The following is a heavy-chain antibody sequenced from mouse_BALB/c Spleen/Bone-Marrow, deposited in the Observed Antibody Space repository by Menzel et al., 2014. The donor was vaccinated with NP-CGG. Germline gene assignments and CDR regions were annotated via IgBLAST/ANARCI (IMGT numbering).Heavy chain of an antibody. CDR2: ISSGDSYT. CDR3: ARHRADYYAMDY. J-gene: IGHJ4*01. V-gene: IGHV5-6*01. D-gene: IGHD3-3*01. CDR1: GFTFSSYG. Sequence: VQLQHSGGDLVKPGGPLKLSCAASGFTFSSYGMSWVRQTPDKRLEWVATISSGDSYTYYPDSVKGRFTISRDNAKNTLYLLMSSLKSEDTAMYYCARHRADYYAMDYWGRGTSVTVTS.